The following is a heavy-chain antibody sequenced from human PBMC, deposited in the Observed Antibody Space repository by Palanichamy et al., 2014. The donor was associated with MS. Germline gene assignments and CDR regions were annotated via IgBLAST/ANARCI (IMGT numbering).Heavy chain of an antibody. CDR3: ASSYGYLYYGMDV. J-gene: IGHJ6*02. V-gene: IGHV4-30-4*01. D-gene: IGHD5-18*01. CDR2: YWRGST. Sequence: YWRGSTYYNPSLRSRVNISVDTSKNQFSLTLSSVTVADTAVYYCASSYGYLYYGMDVWGQGTTVTVSS.